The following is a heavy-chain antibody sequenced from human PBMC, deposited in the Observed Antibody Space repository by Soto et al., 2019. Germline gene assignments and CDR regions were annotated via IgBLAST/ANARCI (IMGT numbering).Heavy chain of an antibody. D-gene: IGHD4-17*01. J-gene: IGHJ2*01. CDR2: IYSTGST. V-gene: IGHV4-30-4*01. Sequence: TCAGSGGTISRSDYHGGWIRQLPGKGLEWVGAIYSTGSTYSNPPLGSRVSLSADTAKNQLSLELSSVTATDTAVYYCAIFFLIIRRPPRSTLFPYTRSSDL. CDR1: GGTISRSDYH. CDR3: AIFFLIIRRPPRSTLFPYTRSSDL.